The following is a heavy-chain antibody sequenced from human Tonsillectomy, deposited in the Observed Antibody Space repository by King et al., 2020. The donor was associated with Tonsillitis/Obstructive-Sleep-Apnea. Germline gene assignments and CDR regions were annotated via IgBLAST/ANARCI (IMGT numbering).Heavy chain of an antibody. CDR2: INHSGST. CDR1: GGSFSGYY. J-gene: IGHJ4*02. CDR3: ARGGGGSGWYVAH. V-gene: IGHV4-34*01. Sequence: VQLQQWGAGLLKPSETLSLTCAVYGGSFSGYYWSWIRQPPGKGLEWIGEINHSGSTNYNPSLKSRVTISVDTSKNQFSLKLSSVTAADTAVYYCARGGGGSGWYVAHWGQGTLVTVSS. D-gene: IGHD6-19*01.